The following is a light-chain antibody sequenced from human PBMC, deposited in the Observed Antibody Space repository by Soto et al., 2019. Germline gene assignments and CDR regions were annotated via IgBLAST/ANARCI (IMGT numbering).Light chain of an antibody. V-gene: IGKV3-20*01. Sequence: EIVLTQSPGALSLSPGERATLSCRASQTIRSNFLAWYQHKPGQAPRLLIYGASTTATGIPDRFSGSGSGTEFTLTISRLEPEDFSVYFCLQHDDSPFTFVPGTKVDI. J-gene: IGKJ3*01. CDR2: GAS. CDR1: QTIRSNF. CDR3: LQHDDSPFT.